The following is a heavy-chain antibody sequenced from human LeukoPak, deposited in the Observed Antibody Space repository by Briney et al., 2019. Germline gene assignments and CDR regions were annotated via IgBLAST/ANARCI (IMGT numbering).Heavy chain of an antibody. CDR2: INPSGGST. D-gene: IGHD2-2*02. J-gene: IGHJ3*02. CDR3: ARRPNIVVVPTAIRGAFDI. CDR1: GYTFTSYY. Sequence: GASVKVSCKASGYTFTSYYMHWVRQAPGQGLEWMGIINPSGGSTSYAQKFQGRITMTRDTSTSTVYMELSSLRSEDTAVYYCARRPNIVVVPTAIRGAFDIWGQGTMVTVSS. V-gene: IGHV1-46*01.